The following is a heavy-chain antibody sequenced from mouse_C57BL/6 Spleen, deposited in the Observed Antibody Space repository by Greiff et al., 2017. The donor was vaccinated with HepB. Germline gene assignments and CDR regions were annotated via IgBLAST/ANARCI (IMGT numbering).Heavy chain of an antibody. V-gene: IGHV1-81*01. CDR2: IYPRSGNT. J-gene: IGHJ4*01. Sequence: QVQLKQSGAELARPGASVKLSCKASGYTFTSYGISWVKQRTGQGLEWIGEIYPRSGNTYYNEKFKGKATLTADKSSSTAYMELRSLTSEDSAVYFCARGLITTVVDAMDYWGQGTSVTVSS. CDR3: ARGLITTVVDAMDY. CDR1: GYTFTSYG. D-gene: IGHD1-1*01.